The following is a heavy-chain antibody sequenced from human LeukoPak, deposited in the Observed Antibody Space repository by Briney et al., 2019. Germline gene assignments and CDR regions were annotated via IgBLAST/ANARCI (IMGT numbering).Heavy chain of an antibody. V-gene: IGHV1-2*02. Sequence: ASVTVSCKASGYTFTGYYIHWVRQAPGLGLEWMGWINPNSGGTNYAQKFQGRVTMTRDTSITTAHMGLSSLRSDDTAVYYCARSEFSNTWPDYWGQGTLVTVSS. CDR3: ARSEFSNTWPDY. D-gene: IGHD6-13*01. J-gene: IGHJ4*02. CDR1: GYTFTGYY. CDR2: INPNSGGT.